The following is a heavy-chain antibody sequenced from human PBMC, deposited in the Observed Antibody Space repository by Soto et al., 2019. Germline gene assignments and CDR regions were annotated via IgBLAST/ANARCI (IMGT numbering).Heavy chain of an antibody. V-gene: IGHV1-18*04. D-gene: IGHD6-19*01. J-gene: IGHJ6*02. CDR1: GYTFTSYV. CDR3: ARDRYSSGWPNHYYYGMDX. Sequence: GASVKVSCKASGYTFTSYVISWVRQAPGQGLEWMGWISAYNGNTNCAQKLQGRVTMTTDTSTRTAYMELRSLRSDDTAVYYCARDRYSSGWPNHYYYGMDXWGQVTTVTVS. CDR2: ISAYNGNT.